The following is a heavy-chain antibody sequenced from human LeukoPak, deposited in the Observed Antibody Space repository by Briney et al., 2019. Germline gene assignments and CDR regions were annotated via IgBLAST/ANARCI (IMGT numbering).Heavy chain of an antibody. V-gene: IGHV6-1*01. J-gene: IGHJ3*02. Sequence: SQTLSLTCAISGDSVSSNSAAWSWIRQSPSRGLEWLGRTYYKSKWYNDYAVSVQSRITINPDTSKNQFSLQLNSVTPEDTAIYYRTGGTGDSDAFNIWGQGTMVTVSS. CDR1: GDSVSSNSAA. CDR2: TYYKSKWYN. D-gene: IGHD7-27*01. CDR3: TGGTGDSDAFNI.